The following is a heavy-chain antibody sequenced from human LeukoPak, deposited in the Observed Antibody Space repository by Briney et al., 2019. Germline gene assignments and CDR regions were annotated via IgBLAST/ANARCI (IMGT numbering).Heavy chain of an antibody. CDR2: IRYDGSNK. J-gene: IGHJ6*03. D-gene: IGHD6-6*01. CDR3: AKRGSSSGYYYYYYMDV. CDR1: GFTFSSYG. V-gene: IGHV3-30*02. Sequence: GGSLRLSCAASGFTFSSYGMHWVRQAPGKGLEWVAFIRYDGSNKYYADSVKGRFTISRDNSKNTLYLQMNSLRAEDTAVYYCAKRGSSSGYYYYYYMDVWGKGTTVTVSS.